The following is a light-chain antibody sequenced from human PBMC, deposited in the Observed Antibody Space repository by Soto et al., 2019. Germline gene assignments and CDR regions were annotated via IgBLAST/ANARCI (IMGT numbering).Light chain of an antibody. CDR3: QQYDNHPFA. Sequence: DTQMTQSPSSLSASVGDRVTITCQASQDISNELNWYQQKPGQAPKLLIYDASDFQTGAPSRFGGSGSGTDFTVTISSLQPEDVATYYCQQYDNHPFAFGPGTKVEI. CDR2: DAS. V-gene: IGKV1-33*01. CDR1: QDISNE. J-gene: IGKJ3*01.